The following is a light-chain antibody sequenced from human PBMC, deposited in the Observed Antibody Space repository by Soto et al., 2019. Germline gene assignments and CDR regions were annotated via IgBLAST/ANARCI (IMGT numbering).Light chain of an antibody. CDR3: QQYYDWPRT. Sequence: EIVMTQSPATLSVSPGERATLSCRASQTVSSNLAWYQQKPGQAPRLFIYGASTRATGIPARFSGSGSGTEFTLTISSLQPEDFAVYYCQQYYDWPRTFGQGTKVEIK. CDR1: QTVSSN. CDR2: GAS. J-gene: IGKJ1*01. V-gene: IGKV3-15*01.